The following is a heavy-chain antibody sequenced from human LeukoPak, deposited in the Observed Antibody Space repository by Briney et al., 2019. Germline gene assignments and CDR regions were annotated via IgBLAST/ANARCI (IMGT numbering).Heavy chain of an antibody. J-gene: IGHJ4*02. CDR2: IRYDGSDK. Sequence: GGSLRLSCAASGFIFTDYGMHWVRQAPGKGLQCLTFIRYDGSDKYYADSVKGRFTISRDNSKNTLYLQMHNRTSEDTAVYYCAKEGKGSKPSDLDHWGQGILVTVSS. CDR1: GFIFTDYG. V-gene: IGHV3-30*02. D-gene: IGHD2-21*02. CDR3: AKEGKGSKPSDLDH.